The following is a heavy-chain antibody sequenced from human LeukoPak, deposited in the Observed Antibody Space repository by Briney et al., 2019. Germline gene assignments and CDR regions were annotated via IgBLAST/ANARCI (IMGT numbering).Heavy chain of an antibody. D-gene: IGHD3-9*01. CDR2: INHSGST. V-gene: IGHV4-34*01. Sequence: PETLSLTCAAYGGSFSGYYWSWIRQPPGKGLEWMGEINHSGSTNYNPSPKSRVTTPVDTSKNQFSLKLSTVTGADTAVYYCARGGPVLRYFDWLTRPLFDYWGQGTLVTVSS. J-gene: IGHJ4*02. CDR3: ARGGPVLRYFDWLTRPLFDY. CDR1: GGSFSGYY.